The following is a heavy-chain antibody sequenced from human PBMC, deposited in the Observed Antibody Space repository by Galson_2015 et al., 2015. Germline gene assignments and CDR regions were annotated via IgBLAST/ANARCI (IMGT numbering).Heavy chain of an antibody. J-gene: IGHJ4*02. V-gene: IGHV3-7*03. D-gene: IGHD3-22*01. CDR2: IKEDGGEK. Sequence: SLRLSCAASGLTFSSYWMSWVRRAPGKGLEWVASIKEDGGEKNYVDSVKGRFTISRDNAKNSLYLQMNSLRAEDMAVYYCATSRGYYPNWGQGTLVTVSS. CDR3: ATSRGYYPN. CDR1: GLTFSSYW.